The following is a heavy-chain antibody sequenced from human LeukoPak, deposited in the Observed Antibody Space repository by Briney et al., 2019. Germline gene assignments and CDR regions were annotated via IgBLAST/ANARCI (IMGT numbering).Heavy chain of an antibody. V-gene: IGHV3-30-3*01. J-gene: IGHJ5*02. Sequence: GGSLRLSCAASGFTFSSYAMHWVRQAPGKGLEWVAVISYDGSNKYYADSVKGRFTISRDNSKNTLYLQMNSLRAEDTAVYYCARDGLPWGQGTLVTASS. CDR3: ARDGLP. CDR1: GFTFSSYA. CDR2: ISYDGSNK.